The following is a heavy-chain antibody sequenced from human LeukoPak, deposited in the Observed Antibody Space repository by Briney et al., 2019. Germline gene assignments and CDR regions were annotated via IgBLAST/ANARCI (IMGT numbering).Heavy chain of an antibody. V-gene: IGHV3-9*01. Sequence: PGGSLRLSCAASGFKFDDYAMHWFRQVPGKGLEWVSGISWNRDKIGYVDSVKGRFIISRDDATNSLYLQMNSLRAEDTAVYYCASSGWYHYFNYWGQGTLVTVSS. CDR3: ASSGWYHYFNY. CDR2: ISWNRDKI. D-gene: IGHD6-19*01. CDR1: GFKFDDYA. J-gene: IGHJ4*02.